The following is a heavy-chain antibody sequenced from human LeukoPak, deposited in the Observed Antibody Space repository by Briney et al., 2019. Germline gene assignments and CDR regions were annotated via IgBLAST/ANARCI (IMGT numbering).Heavy chain of an antibody. J-gene: IGHJ4*02. CDR1: GGSFSGYY. D-gene: IGHD3-3*01. Sequence: SETLSLTCAVYGGSFSGYYWSWIRQPPGKGLEWIGEINHSGSTNYNPSLKSRVTMSVDTSKNQFSLKLSSVTAADTAVYYCAREYDFWSGYYTDWGQGTLVTVSS. V-gene: IGHV4-34*01. CDR2: INHSGST. CDR3: AREYDFWSGYYTD.